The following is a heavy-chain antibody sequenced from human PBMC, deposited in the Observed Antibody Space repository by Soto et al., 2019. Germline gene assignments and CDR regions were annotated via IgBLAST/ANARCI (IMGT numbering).Heavy chain of an antibody. CDR3: VRLGTTGALDF. Sequence: ESGGGVVQPGPSLRVSCVGSGFHFRSYVIHWVRQAPGKGLEWVALTSYYGSDKYYGDSVRGRFTLSRDNSRNTVDLQMDSLRLEDTALDYGVRLGTTGALDFRGQGTLVSVSS. CDR1: GFHFRSYV. J-gene: IGHJ1*01. D-gene: IGHD3-16*01. CDR2: TSYYGSDK. V-gene: IGHV3-30*19.